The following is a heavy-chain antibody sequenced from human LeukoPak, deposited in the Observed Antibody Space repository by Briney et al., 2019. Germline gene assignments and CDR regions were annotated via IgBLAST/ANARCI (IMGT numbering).Heavy chain of an antibody. D-gene: IGHD3-22*01. Sequence: PGGSLRLSCAASGFTFSSYGMHWVRQAPGKGLDWVAVISNDGSKKYYADSVKGRFTISRDNSKNTLPLQVSSLRTEDTAVYYCARDSDDYYDSSGYGDYWGQGTLVTVSS. CDR3: ARDSDDYYDSSGYGDY. V-gene: IGHV3-30*03. J-gene: IGHJ4*02. CDR1: GFTFSSYG. CDR2: ISNDGSKK.